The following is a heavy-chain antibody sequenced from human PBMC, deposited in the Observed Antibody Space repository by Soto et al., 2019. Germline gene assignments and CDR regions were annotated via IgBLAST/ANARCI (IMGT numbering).Heavy chain of an antibody. CDR2: IYYSGST. J-gene: IGHJ4*02. Sequence: QVQLQESGPGLVKPSETLSLTCTVSGGSISSYYWSWIRQPPGKGLEWIGYIYYSGSTNYNPSLKSRVTISADTSKNQSPLKLSAVTAADTAVYYCARRGGRFGDYWGQGTLVTVAS. V-gene: IGHV4-59*08. CDR1: GGSISSYY. D-gene: IGHD3-10*01. CDR3: ARRGGRFGDY.